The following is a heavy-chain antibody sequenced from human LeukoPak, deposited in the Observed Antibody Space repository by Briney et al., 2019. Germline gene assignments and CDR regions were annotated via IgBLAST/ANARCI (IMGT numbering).Heavy chain of an antibody. Sequence: ASVKVSCKASGGTFSSYAISWVRQAPGQGLEWMGGIIPIFGTANYAQKFQGRVTITADESTSTAYMELSSLRSEDTAVYYCARANLAVAGPHYYSYGLDVWGQGTTVTVSS. D-gene: IGHD6-19*01. J-gene: IGHJ6*02. CDR1: GGTFSSYA. CDR3: ARANLAVAGPHYYSYGLDV. CDR2: IIPIFGTA. V-gene: IGHV1-69*13.